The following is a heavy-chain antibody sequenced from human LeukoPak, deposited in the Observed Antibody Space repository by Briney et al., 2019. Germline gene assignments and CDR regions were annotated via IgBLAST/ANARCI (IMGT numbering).Heavy chain of an antibody. CDR3: ANDFYSGSYYMRGGYFDY. Sequence: GGSLRLSCAASRFTFSSYSMNWVRQAPGKGLEWVSSISSSSSYIYYADSVKGRCTISRDNSKNTLYLQMNSLRAEDTAVYYCANDFYSGSYYMRGGYFDYWGQGTLVTVSS. V-gene: IGHV3-21*01. CDR2: ISSSSSYI. J-gene: IGHJ4*02. D-gene: IGHD1-26*01. CDR1: RFTFSSYS.